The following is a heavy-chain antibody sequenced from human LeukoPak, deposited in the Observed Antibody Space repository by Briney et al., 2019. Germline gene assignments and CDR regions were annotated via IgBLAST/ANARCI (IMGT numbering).Heavy chain of an antibody. V-gene: IGHV4-4*07. CDR1: GGYIGSYY. CDR2: IHTTENT. Sequence: PSETLSLTCTVSGGYIGSYYWSWIRQPAGKGLEWIGRIHTTENTDYNPSLKSRVTMSVDMSTSQVSLILTSVTAADTAVYYCAREGDYGDYSKSFYYMDVWGKGTTVTVSS. J-gene: IGHJ6*03. CDR3: AREGDYGDYSKSFYYMDV. D-gene: IGHD4-17*01.